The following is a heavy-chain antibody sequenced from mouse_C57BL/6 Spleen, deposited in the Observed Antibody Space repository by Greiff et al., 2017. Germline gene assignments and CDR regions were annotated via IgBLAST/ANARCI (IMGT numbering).Heavy chain of an antibody. CDR3: SRGLGQRYFGG. V-gene: IGHV3-6*01. CDR1: GYSITSGYY. Sequence: EVKLMESGPGLVKPSQSLSLTCSVTGYSITSGYYWNWIRQFPGNKLEWMGYISYDGSNNYNPSLKNRISITRDTSKNQFFLKLNSVTTEDTATYYCSRGLGQRYFGGWGTGTTVTVSS. CDR2: ISYDGSN. J-gene: IGHJ1*03.